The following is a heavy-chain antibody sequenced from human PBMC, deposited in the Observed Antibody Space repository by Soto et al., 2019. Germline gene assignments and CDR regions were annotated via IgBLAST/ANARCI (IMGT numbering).Heavy chain of an antibody. CDR1: GFTFGSHW. CDR2: ISSGGTTT. D-gene: IGHD3-22*01. V-gene: IGHV3-74*01. Sequence: GWSLRLSCAASGFTFGSHWMHWVRQAPGKGLVYVSLISSGGTTTNYAESVKGRFTISRDNARNTLYLQMNSLRVEDTAVYYCARFGTSYDTSGFLYWGQGTPVTASS. CDR3: ARFGTSYDTSGFLY. J-gene: IGHJ4*02.